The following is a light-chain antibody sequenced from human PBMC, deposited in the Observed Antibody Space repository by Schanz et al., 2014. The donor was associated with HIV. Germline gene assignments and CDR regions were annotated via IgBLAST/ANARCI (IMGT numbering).Light chain of an antibody. CDR2: AAS. V-gene: IGKV1-39*01. Sequence: DIQMPQSPSSLSASVGDRVTITCRASQSISSYLNWYQQKPGKAPKLLIYAASSLQSGVPSRFSGSGSGTEFTLTISSLQPEDFATYFCQQSHNYPYTFGQGTKLET. J-gene: IGKJ2*01. CDR3: QQSHNYPYT. CDR1: QSISSY.